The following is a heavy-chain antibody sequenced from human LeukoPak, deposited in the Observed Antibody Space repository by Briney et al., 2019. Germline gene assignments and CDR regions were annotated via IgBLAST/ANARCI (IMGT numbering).Heavy chain of an antibody. V-gene: IGHV4-61*02. CDR2: IYTSGST. CDR1: GGSISSGSYY. D-gene: IGHD3-22*01. CDR3: ARDPYYYDSSGYSAFDY. Sequence: SETLSLTCTVSGGSISSGSYYWSWIRQPAGKGLEWIGRIYTSGSTNYNPSLKSRVAISVDTSKDQFSLKLSSVTAADTAVYYCARDPYYYDSSGYSAFDYWGQGTLVTVSS. J-gene: IGHJ4*02.